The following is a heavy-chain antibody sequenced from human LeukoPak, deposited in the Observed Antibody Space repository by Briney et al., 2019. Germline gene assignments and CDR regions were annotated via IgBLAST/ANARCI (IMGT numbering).Heavy chain of an antibody. D-gene: IGHD3-3*01. V-gene: IGHV4-4*07. CDR3: ASYDFWSGSFDY. CDR2: IYLNRST. CDR1: GGSISSYY. J-gene: IGHJ4*02. Sequence: PSETLSLICSVSGGSISSYYWNWIRQAAGKGLEWIGRIYLNRSTNYNPSLKSRVTISVDTSKNQFSLKLSSVTAADTAVYYCASYDFWSGSFDYWGQGTLVTVSS.